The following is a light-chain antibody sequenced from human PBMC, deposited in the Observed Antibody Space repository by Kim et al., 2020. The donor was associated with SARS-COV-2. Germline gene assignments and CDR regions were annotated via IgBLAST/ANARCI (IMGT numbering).Light chain of an antibody. CDR2: GAS. Sequence: EIVMTQSPATLSVSLGERVTLSCRASETVKTFLAWYQQRPGQTPRLLIYGASTRATGIPARFSGSGSGTDFTVTISSLQAEDAAVYYCQQHNEWPLTFGGGTKVDIK. CDR1: ETVKTF. V-gene: IGKV3-15*01. J-gene: IGKJ4*01. CDR3: QQHNEWPLT.